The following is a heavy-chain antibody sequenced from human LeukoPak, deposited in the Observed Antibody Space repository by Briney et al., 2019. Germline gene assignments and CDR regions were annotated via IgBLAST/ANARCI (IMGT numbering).Heavy chain of an antibody. CDR3: ARTDCSGGSCRRAPFDP. CDR1: GFTFSSYS. D-gene: IGHD2-15*01. Sequence: GGSLRLSCAASGFTFSSYSMNWVRQAPGKGLEWVSSISSSSSYIYCADSVKGRFTISRDNAKNSLYLQMNSLRAEDTAVYYCARTDCSGGSCRRAPFDPWGQGTLVTVSS. V-gene: IGHV3-21*01. J-gene: IGHJ5*02. CDR2: ISSSSSYI.